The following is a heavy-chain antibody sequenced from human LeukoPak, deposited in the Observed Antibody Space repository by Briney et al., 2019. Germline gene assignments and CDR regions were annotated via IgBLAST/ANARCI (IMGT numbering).Heavy chain of an antibody. Sequence: PSETLSLTCTVSGASIGSFYWVWIRQPAGKGLEWMGRLYNGGDTNYSPSLRSRVTMPVDTSKNQFSLKLKSVTAADTAVYYCARGVEASGVGFYAFDIWGQGTMVTVSS. CDR3: ARGVEASGVGFYAFDI. CDR1: GASIGSFY. V-gene: IGHV4-4*07. J-gene: IGHJ3*02. CDR2: LYNGGDT. D-gene: IGHD6-13*01.